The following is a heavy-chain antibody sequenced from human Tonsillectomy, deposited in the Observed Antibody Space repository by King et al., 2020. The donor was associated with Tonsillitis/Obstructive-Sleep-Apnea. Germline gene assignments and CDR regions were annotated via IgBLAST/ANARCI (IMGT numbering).Heavy chain of an antibody. CDR3: ARLGNWGYDILTGLDY. Sequence: SSGGYYWSWIRQHPGNGLEWIGYIYYSGSTYYNPSLKSRVTISVDTSKNQFSLKLSSVTAADTAVYYCARLGNWGYDILTGLDYWGQGTLVTVSS. V-gene: IGHV4-31*02. CDR2: IYYSGST. CDR1: SSGGYY. J-gene: IGHJ4*02. D-gene: IGHD3-9*01.